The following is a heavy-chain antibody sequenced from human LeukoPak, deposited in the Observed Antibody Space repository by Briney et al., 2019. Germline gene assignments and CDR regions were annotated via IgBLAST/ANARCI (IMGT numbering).Heavy chain of an antibody. Sequence: SETLSLICTVSGASISSYYWSWIRQPPGKGLEWIGEINHSGSTNYNPSLKSRVTISVDTSKNQFSLKLSSVTAADTAVYYCAREGKRLGYNYYGFDYWGQGTLVTVSS. CDR3: AREGKRLGYNYYGFDY. D-gene: IGHD5-24*01. V-gene: IGHV4-34*01. CDR1: GASISSYY. J-gene: IGHJ4*02. CDR2: INHSGST.